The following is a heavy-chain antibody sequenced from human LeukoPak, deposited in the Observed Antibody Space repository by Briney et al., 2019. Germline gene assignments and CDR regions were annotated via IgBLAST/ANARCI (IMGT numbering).Heavy chain of an antibody. Sequence: GGSLRLSCAASGFILSNHWMTWVRQAPGKGPEWVANMDKDGSEKYYVDSVKGRFTISRDTAKNSLYLQMNNLRAEDTALYYCARNNDMDVWGQGTTVIVSS. J-gene: IGHJ6*02. CDR3: ARNNDMDV. CDR1: GFILSNHW. CDR2: MDKDGSEK. D-gene: IGHD1/OR15-1a*01. V-gene: IGHV3-7*03.